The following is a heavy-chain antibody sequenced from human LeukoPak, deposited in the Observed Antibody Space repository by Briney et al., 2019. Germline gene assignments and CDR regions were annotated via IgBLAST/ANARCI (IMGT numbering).Heavy chain of an antibody. CDR2: INHSGST. D-gene: IGHD3-3*01. V-gene: IGHV4-38-2*02. CDR3: ARVGDGDFWSGYSDYYFDY. Sequence: WETLSLTCTVSGYSISSGYYWSWIRQPPGKGLEWIGEINHSGSTNYNPSLKSRVTISVDTSKNQFSLKLSSVTAADTAVYYCARVGDGDFWSGYSDYYFDYWGQGTLVTVSS. J-gene: IGHJ4*02. CDR1: GYSISSGYY.